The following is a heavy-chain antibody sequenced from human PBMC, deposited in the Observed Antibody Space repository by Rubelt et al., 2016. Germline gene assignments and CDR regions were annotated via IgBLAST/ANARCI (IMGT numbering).Heavy chain of an antibody. D-gene: IGHD3-3*01. Sequence: EVQLVESGGGLVQPGGSLRLSCAASGFTFSSYWMHWVRQAPGKGLVWVSRINSDGSSTSYADSVKGRFTISRDNAKNTRDLQMNSVRAEDTAVYYCAKEGGVYDFQTVQNYYYYGMDVWGQGTTVTVSS. CDR3: AKEGGVYDFQTVQNYYYYGMDV. J-gene: IGHJ6*02. V-gene: IGHV3-74*01. CDR2: INSDGSST. CDR1: GFTFSSYW.